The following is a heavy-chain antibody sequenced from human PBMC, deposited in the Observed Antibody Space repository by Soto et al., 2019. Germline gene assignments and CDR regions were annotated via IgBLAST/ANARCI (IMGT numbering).Heavy chain of an antibody. CDR3: AREVVVFGVIIPPPMDV. D-gene: IGHD3-22*01. CDR1: GFTFSGYE. V-gene: IGHV3-48*03. CDR2: ISGSGSTI. J-gene: IGHJ6*02. Sequence: PGGSLRLSCAASGFTFSGYEMNWVRQATGKGLEWVSYISGSGSTIYYADSVKGRFTISRDNAKDSLYLQMNSLRAEDTAVYYCAREVVVFGVIIPPPMDVWGQGTTVTVSS.